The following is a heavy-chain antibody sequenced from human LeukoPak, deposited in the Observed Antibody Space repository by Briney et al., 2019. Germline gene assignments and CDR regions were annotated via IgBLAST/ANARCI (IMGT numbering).Heavy chain of an antibody. CDR2: IYYSGST. Sequence: SETLSLTCTASGGSISSYYWSWIRQPPGKGLEWIGYIYYSGSTNYNPSLKSRVTISVDTSKNQFSLKLSSVTAADTAVYYCARDAGRRGFDPWGQGTLVTVSS. V-gene: IGHV4-59*01. CDR1: GGSISSYY. D-gene: IGHD1-1*01. J-gene: IGHJ5*02. CDR3: ARDAGRRGFDP.